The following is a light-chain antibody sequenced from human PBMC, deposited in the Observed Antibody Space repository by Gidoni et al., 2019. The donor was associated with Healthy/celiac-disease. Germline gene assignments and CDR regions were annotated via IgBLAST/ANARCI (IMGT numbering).Light chain of an antibody. CDR2: DAS. CDR1: QEISNY. CDR3: QQYDNLCS. Sequence: DIQMTQSPSSLSASVGDRVTITCQASQEISNYLNWYQQKPGKAPKLLIYDASNLETGVPSRFSGSGSGTDFTFTISSLQPEDIATYYCQQYDNLCSFGQGTKLEIK. V-gene: IGKV1-33*01. J-gene: IGKJ2*04.